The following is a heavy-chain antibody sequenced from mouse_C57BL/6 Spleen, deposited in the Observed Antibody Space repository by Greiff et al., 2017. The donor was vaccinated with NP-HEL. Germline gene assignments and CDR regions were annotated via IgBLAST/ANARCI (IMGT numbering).Heavy chain of an antibody. CDR1: GYTFTSYW. CDR2: IYPSDSET. CDR3: ARSDYLFDY. J-gene: IGHJ2*01. D-gene: IGHD2-4*01. Sequence: QVQLQQPGAELVRPGSSVKLSCKASGYTFTSYWMDWVKQRPGQGLEWIGNIYPSDSETHYNQKFKDKATLTVDKSSSTAYMQRSSLTSEDSAVYYCARSDYLFDYWGQGTTLTVSS. V-gene: IGHV1-61*01.